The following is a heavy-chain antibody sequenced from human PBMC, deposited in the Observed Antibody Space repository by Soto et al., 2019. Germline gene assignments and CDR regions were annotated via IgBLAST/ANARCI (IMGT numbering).Heavy chain of an antibody. D-gene: IGHD6-19*01. CDR2: INWNGGTI. CDR1: GFTFDDYA. CDR3: AKARAVAGKYYFDY. Sequence: EVQLVESGGGLVQPGRSLRLSCAASGFTFDDYAMHWVRQAPGKGLAWVSGINWNGGTIAYADSVKGRFTISRDNAKNSLYLQMNSLRADDTALYYCAKARAVAGKYYFDYWGQGTLVTVSS. V-gene: IGHV3-9*01. J-gene: IGHJ4*02.